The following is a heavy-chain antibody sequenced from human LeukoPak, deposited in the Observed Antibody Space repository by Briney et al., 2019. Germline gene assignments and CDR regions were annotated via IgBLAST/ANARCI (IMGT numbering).Heavy chain of an antibody. J-gene: IGHJ4*02. Sequence: GGSLRLSCEGSGFTFNNYVMNWVRQAPGKGLEWVSGVSGRGSSTYYADSVKGRFTISRDNSQNTAYLQMKSLRAEDTAIYFCAKYTTPYYFDYWGQGILVTVSS. CDR3: AKYTTPYYFDY. CDR2: VSGRGSST. V-gene: IGHV3-23*01. CDR1: GFTFNNYV. D-gene: IGHD1-1*01.